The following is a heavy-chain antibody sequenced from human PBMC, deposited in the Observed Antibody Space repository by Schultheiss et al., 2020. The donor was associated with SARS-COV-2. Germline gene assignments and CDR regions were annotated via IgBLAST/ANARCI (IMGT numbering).Heavy chain of an antibody. CDR3: ARFGVRGFDP. J-gene: IGHJ5*02. CDR2: IYYSGST. V-gene: IGHV4-61*01. CDR1: GGSVSSGSYY. D-gene: IGHD3-10*01. Sequence: SETLSLTCTVSGGSVSSGSYYWSWIRQPPGKGLEWIGYIYYSGSTNYNPSLKSRVTISVDTSKNLFSLKLSSVTAADTAVYYCARFGVRGFDPWGQGTLGTRLL.